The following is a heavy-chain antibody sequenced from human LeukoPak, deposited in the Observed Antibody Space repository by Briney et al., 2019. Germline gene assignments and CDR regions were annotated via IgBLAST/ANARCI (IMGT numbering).Heavy chain of an antibody. J-gene: IGHJ4*02. D-gene: IGHD5-24*01. CDR3: ARDQGYTTPGDFDY. CDR1: GFTFSSEW. Sequence: GGSLRLSCAASGFTFSSEWMTWVRQVPGKGLEWVANIRKDGAANYYLGSVKGRFTISRDNAKKSLYLQMNSLRADDTAVYYCARDQGYTTPGDFDYWGQGTLVTVSS. CDR2: IRKDGAAN. V-gene: IGHV3-7*01.